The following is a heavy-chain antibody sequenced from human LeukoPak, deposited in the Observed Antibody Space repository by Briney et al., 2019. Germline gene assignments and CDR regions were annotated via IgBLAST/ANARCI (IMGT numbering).Heavy chain of an antibody. CDR3: AKPVTGIRNGMDV. CDR2: IRFDGSIK. CDR1: GFTFSSYG. Sequence: GGSLRLSCAASGFTFSSYGMHWVRQAPGKGLEWVAFIRFDGSIKYYAESVKGRFTISRDNSKNTLYLQMNSLRAEGTAVYYCAKPVTGIRNGMDVWGQGTTVTVSS. J-gene: IGHJ6*02. D-gene: IGHD1-14*01. V-gene: IGHV3-30*02.